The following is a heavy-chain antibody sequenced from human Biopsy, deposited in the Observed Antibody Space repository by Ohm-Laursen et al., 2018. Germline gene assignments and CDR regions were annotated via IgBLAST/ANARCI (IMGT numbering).Heavy chain of an antibody. CDR2: IVPMFGMA. J-gene: IGHJ5*02. V-gene: IGHV1-69*01. Sequence: SSVKVSCKASGDTFSSYEINWFRQAPGEGLEWMGGIVPMFGMANYAQKFQGRVTMTADESTTTAYMEVIRLTWEDTAVYYCARERGPQDGSFDRWGQGTLVTVSS. D-gene: IGHD1-14*01. CDR3: ARERGPQDGSFDR. CDR1: GDTFSSYE.